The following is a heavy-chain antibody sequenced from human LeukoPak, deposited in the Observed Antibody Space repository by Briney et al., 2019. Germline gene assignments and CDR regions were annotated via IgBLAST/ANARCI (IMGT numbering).Heavy chain of an antibody. Sequence: SVKVSCKASGGTFSSYAISWVRQAPGQALEWVGGIIPIFGTANYAQKFQGRVTITADESTSTAYMELSSLRSEDTAVYYCARGNDILTGYFFWGQGTLVTVSS. CDR2: IIPIFGTA. CDR3: ARGNDILTGYFF. J-gene: IGHJ4*02. D-gene: IGHD3-9*01. V-gene: IGHV1-69*13. CDR1: GGTFSSYA.